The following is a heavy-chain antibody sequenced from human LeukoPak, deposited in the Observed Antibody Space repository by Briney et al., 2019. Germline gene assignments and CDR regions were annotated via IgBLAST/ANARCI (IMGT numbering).Heavy chain of an antibody. CDR3: ARSSMDGSVYSGYDYYFDY. V-gene: IGHV4-59*01. CDR1: SGSISDYY. D-gene: IGHD5-12*01. Sequence: SETLSLTCTVSSGSISDYYWSWIRQPPGKGLDWIGYIYYSGSTNYNPSLKSRVTISVDTSKNQFSLKLSSVTAADTAVYYCARSSMDGSVYSGYDYYFDYWGQGTLVTVSS. J-gene: IGHJ4*02. CDR2: IYYSGST.